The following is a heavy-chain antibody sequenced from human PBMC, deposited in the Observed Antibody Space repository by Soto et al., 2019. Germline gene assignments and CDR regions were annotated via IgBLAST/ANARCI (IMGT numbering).Heavy chain of an antibody. J-gene: IGHJ5*02. D-gene: IGHD3-3*01. CDR3: ARRPVLRWFDP. Sequence: QVQLQQWGAGLLKPSETLSLTCAVCGGSFSGYYWSWIRQPPGKGLEWIGEINHSGSTNYNPSLKSRGTISVDTSKNQFSLKMSSVTAADTAVYYCARRPVLRWFDPWGQGTLVTVSS. CDR2: INHSGST. CDR1: GGSFSGYY. V-gene: IGHV4-34*01.